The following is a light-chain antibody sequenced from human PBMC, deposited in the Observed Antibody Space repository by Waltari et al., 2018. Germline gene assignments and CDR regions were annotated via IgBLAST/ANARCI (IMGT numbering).Light chain of an antibody. Sequence: LVLTQSPSASASLGVSVKLTCTLSSGYSSNVIAWLQQQPGKGPRYLMKVNSDGSHRKGDDIPGRFSASKSGTECYLTISSLQSEDEADYYCQTGGHGTWVFGGGTKLTVL. CDR1: SGYSSNV. CDR3: QTGGHGTWV. J-gene: IGLJ3*02. CDR2: VNSDGSH. V-gene: IGLV4-69*01.